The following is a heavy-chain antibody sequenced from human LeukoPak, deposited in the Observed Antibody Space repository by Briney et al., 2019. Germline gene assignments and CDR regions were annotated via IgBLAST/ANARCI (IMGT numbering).Heavy chain of an antibody. CDR3: SRDRLGGLDL. D-gene: IGHD5-12*01. CDR2: ISRSSSYI. J-gene: IGHJ5*02. V-gene: IGHV3-21*01. Sequence: GGSLRLSCAASGFTFSSYSMNWVRQAPGKGLEWVSSISRSSSYIYYAVSVRGRSTISRDNAKNSLYLKMNSRRAEARAVYYCSRDRLGGLDLWGQGTLVTVSS. CDR1: GFTFSSYS.